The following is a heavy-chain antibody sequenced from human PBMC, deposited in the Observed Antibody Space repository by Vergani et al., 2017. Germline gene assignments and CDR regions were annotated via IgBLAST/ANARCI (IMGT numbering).Heavy chain of an antibody. V-gene: IGHV3-21*01. CDR1: GFTFSSYS. Sequence: EVQLVESGGGLVKPGGSLRLSCAASGFTFSSYSMNWVRPAPGKGLEWVSSISSSSSYIYYADSVKGRFTSSRDNAKSSLYLQMNSLRAEDTAVYCCARLSGYDSTGAFDYWGQGTLVTVSS. CDR3: ARLSGYDSTGAFDY. CDR2: ISSSSSYI. J-gene: IGHJ4*02. D-gene: IGHD5-12*01.